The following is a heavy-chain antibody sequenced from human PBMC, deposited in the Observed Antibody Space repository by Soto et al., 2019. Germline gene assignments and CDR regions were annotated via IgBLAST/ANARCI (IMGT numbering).Heavy chain of an antibody. J-gene: IGHJ4*02. CDR2: IIPIFGTA. CDR1: GGTFSSYA. CDR3: ARGVQLWHNFDY. Sequence: QVQLVQSGAEVKKPGSSVKVSCKASGGTFSSYAISWVRQAPGQGREWMGGIIPIFGTANYAQKFQGRVTIPADKSTSTDYMELSSLRSEDTAVYYCARGVQLWHNFDYWGQGTLVTVSS. V-gene: IGHV1-69*06. D-gene: IGHD5-18*01.